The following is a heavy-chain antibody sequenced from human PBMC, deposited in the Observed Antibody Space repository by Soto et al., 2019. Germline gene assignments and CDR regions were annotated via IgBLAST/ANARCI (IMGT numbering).Heavy chain of an antibody. D-gene: IGHD2-21*02. V-gene: IGHV1-69*02. CDR2: IIPSLGIA. Sequence: QVQLVQSGAEVKKPGSSVKVSCKASGGTFSSYTISWVRQAPGQGLEWMGRIIPSLGIANYAQKFQGRVTITADKSTRTAYMELSSLGAEDTAVYYCARVVLVGVVTAIGSDYLGQGTLGTVSS. J-gene: IGHJ4*02. CDR3: ARVVLVGVVTAIGSDY. CDR1: GGTFSSYT.